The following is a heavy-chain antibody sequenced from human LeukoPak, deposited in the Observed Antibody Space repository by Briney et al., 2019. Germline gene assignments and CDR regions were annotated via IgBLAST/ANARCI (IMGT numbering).Heavy chain of an antibody. D-gene: IGHD2-2*01. CDR2: ISTSSSYI. CDR1: GGSISSSS. CDR3: ARTLSSTSASGFDP. Sequence: ETLSLTCTVSGGSISSSSYYWGWIRQPPGKGLEWVSSISTSSSYIYYADSVKGRFTISRDNAKNSLYLQMNSLRAEDTAVYYCARTLSSTSASGFDPWGQGTLVTVSS. J-gene: IGHJ5*02. V-gene: IGHV3-21*01.